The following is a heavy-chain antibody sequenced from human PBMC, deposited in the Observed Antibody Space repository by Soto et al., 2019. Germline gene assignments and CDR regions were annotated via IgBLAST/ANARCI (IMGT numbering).Heavy chain of an antibody. J-gene: IGHJ4*02. CDR2: IYHSGST. D-gene: IGHD3-3*01. V-gene: IGHV4-38-2*01. CDR3: ALRFGDY. Sequence: SETLSLTCAVSGYSISSGYYWGWIRQPPGKGLEWIGSIYHSGSTYYNPSLKSRVTISVDTSKNQFSLKLSSVTAADTAVYYCALRFGDYWGQGTLVTVSS. CDR1: GYSISSGYY.